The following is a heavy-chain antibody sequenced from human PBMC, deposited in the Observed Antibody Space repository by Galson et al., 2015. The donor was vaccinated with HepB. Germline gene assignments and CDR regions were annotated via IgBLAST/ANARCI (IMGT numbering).Heavy chain of an antibody. D-gene: IGHD6-13*01. Sequence: SVKVSCKASGYTFNSYGITWVRQAPGQRLEWMGRISAYNGDTNYAQKFQGRVTMTKDTATSTVSMELRSLRSDDTAVYYCARIALYFHYYMDVWGRGTTVTVSS. J-gene: IGHJ6*03. V-gene: IGHV1-18*01. CDR3: ARIALYFHYYMDV. CDR1: GYTFNSYG. CDR2: ISAYNGDT.